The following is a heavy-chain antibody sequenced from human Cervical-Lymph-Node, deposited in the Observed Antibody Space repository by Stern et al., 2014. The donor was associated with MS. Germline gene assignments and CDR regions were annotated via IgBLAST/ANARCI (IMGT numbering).Heavy chain of an antibody. CDR3: ASAYSSSHYYFDY. CDR1: GFSFRRYA. J-gene: IGHJ4*02. D-gene: IGHD6-13*01. CDR2: IWYDGSNP. Sequence: GQLVESGGGVVQPGRSLRLSCAASGFSFRRYAMHWVRQAPGQGLAWVALIWYDGSNPYYADSVTGRFTISRDNFKNTLYLQMNSLRAEDTAVYYCASAYSSSHYYFDYWGQGTLVTVSS. V-gene: IGHV3-33*01.